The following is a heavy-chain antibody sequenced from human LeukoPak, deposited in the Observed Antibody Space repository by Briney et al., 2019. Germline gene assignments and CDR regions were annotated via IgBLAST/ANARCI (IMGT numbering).Heavy chain of an antibody. CDR1: GYSISSSNW. V-gene: IGHV4-28*01. CDR3: ARTTDHYEYYFDY. D-gene: IGHD4-17*01. CDR2: IYYSGST. Sequence: SETLSLTCAVSGYSISSSNWWGWIRQPPGKGLEWIGYIYYSGSTYYNPSLKSRVTMSVDTSKNQFSLKLSSVTAVGTAVYYCARTTDHYEYYFDYWGQGTLVTVSS. J-gene: IGHJ4*02.